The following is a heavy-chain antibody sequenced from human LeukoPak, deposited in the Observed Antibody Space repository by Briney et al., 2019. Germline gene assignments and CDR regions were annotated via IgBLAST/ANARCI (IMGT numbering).Heavy chain of an antibody. Sequence: SETLSLTCTVSGGSISNYYWNWIRQPPGKGLEWIGYISYSGSTNYNPSLKSRVTISVDTSKNQFSLKLSSVTAADTAVYYCAREYGDYLNWFDPWGQGTLVTVSS. CDR3: AREYGDYLNWFDP. V-gene: IGHV4-59*01. D-gene: IGHD4-17*01. CDR2: ISYSGST. CDR1: GGSISNYY. J-gene: IGHJ5*02.